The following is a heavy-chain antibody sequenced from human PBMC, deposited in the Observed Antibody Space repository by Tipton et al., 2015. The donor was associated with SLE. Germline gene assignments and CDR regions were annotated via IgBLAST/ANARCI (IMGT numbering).Heavy chain of an antibody. D-gene: IGHD5/OR15-5a*01. CDR3: AKDDVSAIRS. CDR1: GGTFSSYA. CDR2: ISTYNGNT. J-gene: IGHJ4*02. V-gene: IGHV1-18*01. Sequence: QSGPEVKKPGSSVKVSCKASGGTFSSYAISWVRQAPGQGLEWMGWISTYNGNTNYAQNLQGRVIMTTDTSTSTAYMELRSLRSDDTAIYYCAKDDVSAIRSWGQGTLVTVSS.